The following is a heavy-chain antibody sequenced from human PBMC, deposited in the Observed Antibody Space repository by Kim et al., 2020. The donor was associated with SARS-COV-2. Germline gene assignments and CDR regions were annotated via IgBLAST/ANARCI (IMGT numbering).Heavy chain of an antibody. J-gene: IGHJ6*02. D-gene: IGHD3-10*01. CDR3: ARVPYGSRSSYKAMDV. Sequence: SETLSLTCTVSGGSLSSNSSYWGWIRQPPGKGLEWIANIYFTGNTYYNPSLASRVALSVGTSKNQFSLRLSSVTAADTAVYYCARVPYGSRSSYKAMDVWGQGTTVTVSS. CDR1: GGSLSSNSSY. V-gene: IGHV4-39*01. CDR2: IYFTGNT.